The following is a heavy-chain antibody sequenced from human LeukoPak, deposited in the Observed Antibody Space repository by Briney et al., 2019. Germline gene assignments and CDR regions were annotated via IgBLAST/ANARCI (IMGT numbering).Heavy chain of an antibody. V-gene: IGHV3-73*01. D-gene: IGHD4-17*01. Sequence: PGGSLKLSCAGSGFTFIGSAMHWVRESPGKGLEWVGRIRSKANDHATAYAASVRGRFTISRDDSENTAYLQMNSLKTEDTAIYYCTRRLMTTVNDYWGQGTLVTVSS. CDR1: GFTFIGSA. J-gene: IGHJ4*02. CDR2: IRSKANDHAT. CDR3: TRRLMTTVNDY.